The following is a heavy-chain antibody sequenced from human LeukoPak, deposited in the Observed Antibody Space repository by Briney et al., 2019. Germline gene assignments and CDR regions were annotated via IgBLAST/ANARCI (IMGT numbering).Heavy chain of an antibody. Sequence: GGSLRLSCAASGFTFTHYGMNWVRQSPGKGLGWVAGVWHDASKEYYADSVKGRFTSSRDNSKNTLYLQMDSLRAEDTAVYYCARDADTSGHFSWFDSRGQGTLVIVSS. CDR2: VWHDASKE. J-gene: IGHJ5*01. CDR1: GFTFTHYG. V-gene: IGHV3-33*01. D-gene: IGHD6-19*01. CDR3: ARDADTSGHFSWFDS.